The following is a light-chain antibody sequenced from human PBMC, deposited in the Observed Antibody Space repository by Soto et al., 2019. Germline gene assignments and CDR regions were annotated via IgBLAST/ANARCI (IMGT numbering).Light chain of an antibody. V-gene: IGKV3-20*01. CDR2: AAS. Sequence: EIVLTQSPGTLSLSPGERATLSCRASQSLTTNYLAWYQQKPGQAPRLLIYAASSRATGIPDRFSGSGSETDFTLAISRLEPEDFGVYYCQQYGSSLPVTFGGGTNVEIK. CDR3: QQYGSSLPVT. J-gene: IGKJ4*01. CDR1: QSLTTNY.